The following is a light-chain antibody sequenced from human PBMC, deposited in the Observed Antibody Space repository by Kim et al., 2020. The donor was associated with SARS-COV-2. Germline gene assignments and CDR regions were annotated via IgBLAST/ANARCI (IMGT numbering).Light chain of an antibody. CDR1: GGSIASNY. Sequence: TVTISCPRSGGSIASNYVQWYQQRPGSAPTTVIYEDNQRPSGVPDRFSGSIDSSSNSASLTISGLKTEDEADYYCQSYDSSTPVVFGGGTKLTVL. J-gene: IGLJ2*01. V-gene: IGLV6-57*03. CDR3: QSYDSSTPVV. CDR2: EDN.